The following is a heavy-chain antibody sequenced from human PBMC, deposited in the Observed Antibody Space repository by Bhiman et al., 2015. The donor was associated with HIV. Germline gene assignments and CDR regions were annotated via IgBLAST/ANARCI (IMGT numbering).Heavy chain of an antibody. Sequence: EVQLVESGGGLVKPGGSLRLSCAASGFTFSTYNMNWVRQAPGKGLEWVSLISSTSTTIFYADLVKGRFTISRDNAKKSLYLQMSSLRAEDTAVYYCVRGYTYSNRLLGFDYWGQGTLVTVSS. CDR2: ISSTSTTI. D-gene: IGHD5-18*01. J-gene: IGHJ4*02. V-gene: IGHV3-21*01. CDR3: VRGYTYSNRLLGFDY. CDR1: GFTFSTYN.